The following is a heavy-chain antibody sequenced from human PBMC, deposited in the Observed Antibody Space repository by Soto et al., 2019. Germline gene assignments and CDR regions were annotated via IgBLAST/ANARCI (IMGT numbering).Heavy chain of an antibody. V-gene: IGHV1-24*01. CDR2: FDPEDGET. CDR1: GYTLTELS. Sequence: ASVKVSCKVSGYTLTELSMHWVRQAPGKGLEWMGGFDPEDGETIYAQKFQGRVTMTEDTSTDTAYMELSSLRSEDTAVYYCATVLNFWSGYRPYYGMDVWGQGTTVTVSS. CDR3: ATVLNFWSGYRPYYGMDV. D-gene: IGHD3-3*01. J-gene: IGHJ6*02.